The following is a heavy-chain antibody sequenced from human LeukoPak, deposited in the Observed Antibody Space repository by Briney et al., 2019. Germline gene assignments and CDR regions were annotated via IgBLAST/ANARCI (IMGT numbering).Heavy chain of an antibody. Sequence: PSETLSLTCAVYGGSFSGYYWSWIRQPPGKGLEWIGEINHSGSTNYNPSLKSRVTISVDTSKNQFSLKLSSVTAADTAVYYCARARFGATYYYYGMDVWGQGTTVTVSS. V-gene: IGHV4-34*01. J-gene: IGHJ6*02. CDR2: INHSGST. CDR1: GGSFSGYY. CDR3: ARARFGATYYYYGMDV. D-gene: IGHD3-10*01.